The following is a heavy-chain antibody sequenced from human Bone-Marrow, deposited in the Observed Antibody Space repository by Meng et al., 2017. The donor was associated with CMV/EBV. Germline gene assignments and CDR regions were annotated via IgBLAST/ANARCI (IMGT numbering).Heavy chain of an antibody. CDR1: GYTFTNYD. CDR2: MNPNSGNT. D-gene: IGHD6-19*01. V-gene: IGHV1-8*01. CDR3: ASYSSGWYLWDYYGMDV. Sequence: ASVKVSCKASGYTFTNYDINWVRQATGQGLEWMGWMNPNSGNTGYAHKFQGRVTMTRNTSINTAYMEVSSLRSEDTAVYYCASYSSGWYLWDYYGMDVWGQGTTVTVSS. J-gene: IGHJ6*02.